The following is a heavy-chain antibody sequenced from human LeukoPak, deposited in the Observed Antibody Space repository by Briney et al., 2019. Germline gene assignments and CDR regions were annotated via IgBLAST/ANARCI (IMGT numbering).Heavy chain of an antibody. J-gene: IGHJ3*02. D-gene: IGHD3-22*01. CDR3: AKDPSYYDSSGYYHGWAFDI. CDR2: FDGVYNHI. Sequence: PGGSLRLSCAASGFTFSEFAMSWVRQAPGKGLEWVSAFDGVYNHIHYADSVRGRFTISRDSTQNMLLLQMNSLRVEDTAMYYCAKDPSYYDSSGYYHGWAFDIWGQGTMVTVSS. CDR1: GFTFSEFA. V-gene: IGHV3-23*01.